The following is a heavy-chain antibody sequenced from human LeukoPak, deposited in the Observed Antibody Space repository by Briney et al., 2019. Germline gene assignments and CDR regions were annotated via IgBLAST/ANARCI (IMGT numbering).Heavy chain of an antibody. CDR1: GFSFGHYW. D-gene: IGHD6-13*01. CDR2: IKQDESEK. J-gene: IGHJ5*02. CDR3: ARDKGIAAAGNSWFDP. Sequence: PGGSLRLSCAASGFSFGHYWMSWVRQTPGMGLEWVANIKQDESEKYYMDSVKGRFTISRDNAKNSLYLQMNSLRAEDTAVYYCARDKGIAAAGNSWFDPWGQGTLVTVSS. V-gene: IGHV3-7*01.